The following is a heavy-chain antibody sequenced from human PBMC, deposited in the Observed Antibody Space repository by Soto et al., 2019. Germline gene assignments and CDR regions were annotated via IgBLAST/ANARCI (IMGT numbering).Heavy chain of an antibody. Sequence: ASVKVSCKASGNIFTNHGITWVRQAPGQGLEWMGWISAYTGNTNYAQKLQGRVTMTIDTSTRTAYMELRSLVSDDTAMYYCATAYYYDSSGSDPYYFDYWGQGTLVTVPS. V-gene: IGHV1-18*04. CDR3: ATAYYYDSSGSDPYYFDY. CDR1: GNIFTNHG. D-gene: IGHD3-22*01. CDR2: ISAYTGNT. J-gene: IGHJ4*02.